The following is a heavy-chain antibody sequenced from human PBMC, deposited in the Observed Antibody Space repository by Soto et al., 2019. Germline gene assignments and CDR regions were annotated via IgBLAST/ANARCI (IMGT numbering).Heavy chain of an antibody. J-gene: IGHJ4*02. V-gene: IGHV3-11*01. Sequence: QVQLVESGGGLVKPGGSLRLSCAASGFTFSDYYMSWIRQAPGKGLEWVSYISSSGSTIYYADSVKGRFTISRYNAKNSLYLQMNSLRAEDTAVYYCARLNFWSGYYSHQWDYFDYWGQGTLVTVSS. CDR1: GFTFSDYY. CDR3: ARLNFWSGYYSHQWDYFDY. CDR2: ISSSGSTI. D-gene: IGHD3-3*01.